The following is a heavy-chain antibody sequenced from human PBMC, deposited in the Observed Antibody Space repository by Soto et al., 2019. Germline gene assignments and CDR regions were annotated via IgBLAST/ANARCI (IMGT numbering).Heavy chain of an antibody. CDR2: IKRKTEGGTT. CDR3: TSNTTVTPDYGLDV. Sequence: GGSLRLSCAASEFIFNNAWMNWVRQAPGKGLEWVGHIKRKTEGGTTDYAAPVKGRFTISRDDSKNMVYLQMNSLRTEDTAVYYCTSNTTVTPDYGLDVWGQGTTVTVSS. CDR1: EFIFNNAW. J-gene: IGHJ6*02. V-gene: IGHV3-15*01. D-gene: IGHD4-17*01.